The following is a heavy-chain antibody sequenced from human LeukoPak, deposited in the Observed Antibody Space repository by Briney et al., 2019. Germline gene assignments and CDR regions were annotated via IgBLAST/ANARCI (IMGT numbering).Heavy chain of an antibody. CDR3: ARETLDWFIDN. Sequence: PSETLSLTCTVSGGSISSYYWNWIRQPPGKGLEYIGHSYYTGSTNYNPSLKSRVTISVDTSRNQFSLRLSSVTAADTAVYYCARETLDWFIDNWGQGTLVTVSS. J-gene: IGHJ4*02. CDR2: SYYTGST. CDR1: GGSISSYY. V-gene: IGHV4-59*01. D-gene: IGHD3-9*01.